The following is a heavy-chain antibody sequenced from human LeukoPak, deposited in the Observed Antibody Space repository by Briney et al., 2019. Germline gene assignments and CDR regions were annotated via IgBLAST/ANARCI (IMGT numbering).Heavy chain of an antibody. CDR3: ARETLSSGWAYFDY. V-gene: IGHV3-30*03. Sequence: GGSLRLSCAGSGFIFRNYGMHWVRQAPGQGLEWVAVISDGGTHLYYADSVKGRFTISRDNSESTMYLQMNSLRVEDTAVYYCARETLSSGWAYFDYWGQETLVTVSS. CDR2: ISDGGTHL. CDR1: GFIFRNYG. J-gene: IGHJ4*02. D-gene: IGHD6-19*01.